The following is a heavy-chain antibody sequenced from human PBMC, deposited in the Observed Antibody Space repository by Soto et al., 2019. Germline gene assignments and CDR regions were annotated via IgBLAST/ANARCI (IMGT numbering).Heavy chain of an antibody. CDR3: AQVEAYYDIFDAFDI. D-gene: IGHD3-9*01. Sequence: EVQLLESGGGLVQPGGSLRLSCAASGFTFSSYAMSWVRQAPGKGLEWVSAISGSGGSTYYADSVKGRFTIARDNSKNTLYLQMNSLRAEDTAVYYCAQVEAYYDIFDAFDIWGQGTMVTVSS. V-gene: IGHV3-23*01. J-gene: IGHJ3*02. CDR1: GFTFSSYA. CDR2: ISGSGGST.